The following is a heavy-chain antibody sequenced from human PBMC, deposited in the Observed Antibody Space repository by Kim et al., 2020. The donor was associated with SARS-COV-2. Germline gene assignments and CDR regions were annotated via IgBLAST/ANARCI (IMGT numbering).Heavy chain of an antibody. Sequence: ASVKVSCKASGYTFTSYGISWVRQAPGQGLEWMGWISAYNGNTNYAQKLQGRVTMTTDTSTSTAYMELRSLRSDDTAVYYCARDPSGYDYFWRSPVLYYFDYWGQGTLVTVSS. D-gene: IGHD5-12*01. V-gene: IGHV1-18*01. CDR3: ARDPSGYDYFWRSPVLYYFDY. CDR2: ISAYNGNT. J-gene: IGHJ4*02. CDR1: GYTFTSYG.